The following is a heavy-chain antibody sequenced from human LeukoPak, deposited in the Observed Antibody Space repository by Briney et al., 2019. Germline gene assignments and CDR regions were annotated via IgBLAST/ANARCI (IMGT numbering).Heavy chain of an antibody. CDR1: GYTFTGYY. V-gene: IGHV1-2*02. CDR3: ARDKYGSSTPDY. J-gene: IGHJ4*02. Sequence: ASVKVSCKASGYTFTGYYMHWVRQAPGQGLEWMGWINPNSGGTNYAQKFQGRVTMTRDTSISTAYMELSRLRSDDTAVYYCARDKYGSSTPDYWGQGTLVTVSS. D-gene: IGHD2-2*01. CDR2: INPNSGGT.